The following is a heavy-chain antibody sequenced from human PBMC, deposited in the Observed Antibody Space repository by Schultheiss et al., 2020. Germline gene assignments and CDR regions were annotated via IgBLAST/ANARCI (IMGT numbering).Heavy chain of an antibody. CDR2: IYTSGST. Sequence: SETLSLTCAVSGGSISSSNWWSWIRQPAGKGLEWIGRIYTSGSTNYNPSLKSRVTMSVDTSKNQFSLKLSSVTAADTAVYYCARDHFSYYYDSSGYYEPMFDYWGQGTLVTVSS. CDR1: GGSISSSNW. D-gene: IGHD3-22*01. V-gene: IGHV4-4*07. J-gene: IGHJ4*02. CDR3: ARDHFSYYYDSSGYYEPMFDY.